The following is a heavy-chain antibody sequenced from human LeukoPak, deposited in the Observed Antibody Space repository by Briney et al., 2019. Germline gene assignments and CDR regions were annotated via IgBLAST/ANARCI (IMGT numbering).Heavy chain of an antibody. V-gene: IGHV1-69-2*01. J-gene: IGHJ6*03. Sequence: ASVKVSCKVSGYTFTDYYMHWVQQAPGKGLEWMGLVDPEDGETIYAKKFQGRVTITADTSTDTAYMELSSLRSEDTAVYYCATANCSSTSCYGYYYYYYMDVWGKGTTVTVSS. CDR1: GYTFTDYY. CDR3: ATANCSSTSCYGYYYYYYMDV. D-gene: IGHD2-2*01. CDR2: VDPEDGET.